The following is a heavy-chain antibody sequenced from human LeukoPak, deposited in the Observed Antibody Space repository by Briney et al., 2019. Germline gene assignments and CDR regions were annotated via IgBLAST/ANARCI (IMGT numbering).Heavy chain of an antibody. D-gene: IGHD1-1*01. CDR2: ISGDGSST. CDR1: GFNFSGDW. J-gene: IGHJ4*02. CDR3: MSLNY. Sequence: GRSLRLSCVASGFNFSGDWMEWVRQVPGRGLVWVSRISGDGSSTTYADSVKGRFTISRDNAKNTVYLQMNSLRGEDTAVYCTMSLNYWGQGILVTVSS. V-gene: IGHV3-74*01.